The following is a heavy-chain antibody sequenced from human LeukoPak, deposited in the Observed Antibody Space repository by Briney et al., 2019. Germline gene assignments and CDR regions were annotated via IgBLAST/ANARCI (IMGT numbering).Heavy chain of an antibody. V-gene: IGHV4-59*01. CDR2: IYYSGST. D-gene: IGHD1-26*01. Sequence: HSETLSLTCTVSGASISDYYWSWIRQPPGKGLEWIGYIYYSGSTNYNPSLKSRVTLSVDTSKNQFSLKLSSVTAADTAVYYCARVVRGATGTDYWGQGTLVTVSS. J-gene: IGHJ4*02. CDR1: GASISDYY. CDR3: ARVVRGATGTDY.